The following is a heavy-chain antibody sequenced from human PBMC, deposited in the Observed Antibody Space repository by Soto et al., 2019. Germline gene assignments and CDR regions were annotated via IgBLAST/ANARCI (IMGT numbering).Heavy chain of an antibody. Sequence: TLRRSCAASGVTVSDYYMSWIRQAPGKGLEWVSYISSIGSTIYYADSVKGRFTISRDNAKNSLYLQMNSLRAEDTAVYYCARAGSRRSSWYFSPPGYWGQGTLVTVPS. CDR1: GVTVSDYY. D-gene: IGHD6-13*01. V-gene: IGHV3-11*01. CDR2: ISSIGSTI. CDR3: ARAGSRRSSWYFSPPGY. J-gene: IGHJ4*02.